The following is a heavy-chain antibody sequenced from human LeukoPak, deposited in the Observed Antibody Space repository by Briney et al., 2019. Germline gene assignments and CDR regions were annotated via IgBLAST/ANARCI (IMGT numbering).Heavy chain of an antibody. Sequence: GGSLRLSCAASGFTFSSYSMSWVRQAPGKGLEWVANIKQDGSEKYYVDSVKGRFTISRDNAKNSLYLQMNSLRAEDTAVYYCARDKAGTLAFDIWGQGTMATVSS. CDR3: ARDKAGTLAFDI. J-gene: IGHJ3*02. V-gene: IGHV3-7*01. CDR2: IKQDGSEK. CDR1: GFTFSSYS.